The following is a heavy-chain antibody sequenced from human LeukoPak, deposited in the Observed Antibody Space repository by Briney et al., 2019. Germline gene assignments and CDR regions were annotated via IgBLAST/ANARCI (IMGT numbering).Heavy chain of an antibody. CDR3: AKDEGYSLKNWDY. J-gene: IGHJ4*02. CDR1: GFTLRNYA. D-gene: IGHD5-18*01. V-gene: IGHV3-23*01. CDR2: ISGSGGST. Sequence: GGSLRLSCAASGFTLRNYAMRWVRQAPGKGLEVVSAISGSGGSTYYAHSVKGRFTISRDNSKNTLYLQMNSLRDEDTAVYYCAKDEGYSLKNWDYWGQGTLVTVSS.